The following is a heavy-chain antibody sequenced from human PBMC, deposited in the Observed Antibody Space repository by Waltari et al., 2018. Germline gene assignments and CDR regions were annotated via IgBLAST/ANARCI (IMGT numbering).Heavy chain of an antibody. D-gene: IGHD2-15*01. CDR2: ISYDGSNK. V-gene: IGHV3-30*01. CDR3: ARGFVVVAATADY. Sequence: QVQLVESGGGVVQPGRSLRLSWPASGFTFRSYAMHWVRQAPGKGLEWVAVISYDGSNKYYADSVKGRFTISRDNSKNTLYLQMNSLRAEDTAVYYCARGFVVVAATADYWGQGTLVTVSS. CDR1: GFTFRSYA. J-gene: IGHJ4*02.